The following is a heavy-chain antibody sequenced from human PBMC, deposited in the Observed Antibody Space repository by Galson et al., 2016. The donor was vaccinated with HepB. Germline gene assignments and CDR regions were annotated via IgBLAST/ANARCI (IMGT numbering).Heavy chain of an antibody. D-gene: IGHD3-22*01. J-gene: IGHJ4*02. CDR2: ISWNSDSI. CDR3: ARDASSTGYFGGTTDDY. CDR1: GFTFDEYA. V-gene: IGHV3-9*01. Sequence: SLRLSCAASGFTFDEYAMHWVRQAPGKGLEWVSGISWNSDSIGYADSVRGRFTISRDNAKNSLYLQMNSLRPEDTAVYYCARDASSTGYFGGTTDDYWGQGTLVTVSS.